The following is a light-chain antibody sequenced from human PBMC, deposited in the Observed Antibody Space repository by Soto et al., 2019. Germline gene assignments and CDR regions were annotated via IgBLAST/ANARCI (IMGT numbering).Light chain of an antibody. CDR1: SSDVGGYNY. V-gene: IGLV2-14*01. J-gene: IGLJ3*02. CDR2: EVS. Sequence: QSALTQPASVSGSPGQSITISCTGTSSDVGGYNYVTWYQQRPGKAPKLMIFEVSYRPSGVSNRFSGSKSGNTASLTISGLQTEDEADYYCSSYTSSITWVFGGGTKLTVL. CDR3: SSYTSSITWV.